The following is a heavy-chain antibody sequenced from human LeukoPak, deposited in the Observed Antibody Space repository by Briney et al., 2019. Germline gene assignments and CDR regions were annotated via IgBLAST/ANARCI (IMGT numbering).Heavy chain of an antibody. CDR1: GFSFSSYW. Sequence: GGSLRLSCAASGFSFSSYWMHWVRQAPGKGPVWVSLISNDESTIIYADSVKGRFTISRDNAKNTLYLQMSSLRAEDTAVYYCARDVGTWGQGTLVTVSS. CDR2: ISNDESTI. V-gene: IGHV3-74*01. J-gene: IGHJ5*02. CDR3: ARDVGT. D-gene: IGHD7-27*01.